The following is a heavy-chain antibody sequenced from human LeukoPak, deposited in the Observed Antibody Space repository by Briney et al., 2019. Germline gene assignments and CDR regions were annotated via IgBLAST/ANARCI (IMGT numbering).Heavy chain of an antibody. CDR3: ARAEGDFHGNFDY. J-gene: IGHJ4*02. V-gene: IGHV3-21*01. CDR1: GFTFSSYS. D-gene: IGHD3-3*01. CDR2: ISSSSSYI. Sequence: GGSLRLSCAASGFTFSSYSMNWVRQAPGKGLEWVSSISSSSSYIYYADSVKGRFTISRDNAKNSLYLQMNSLRAEDTAVYYCARAEGDFHGNFDYWGQGTLVTVSS.